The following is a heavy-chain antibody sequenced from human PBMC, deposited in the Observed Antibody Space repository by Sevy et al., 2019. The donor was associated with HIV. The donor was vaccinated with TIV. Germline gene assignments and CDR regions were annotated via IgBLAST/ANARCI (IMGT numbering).Heavy chain of an antibody. D-gene: IGHD3-3*01. V-gene: IGHV3-53*01. Sequence: GGYLRLSCAASGFTVSSNYMSWVRQAPGKGLEWVSVIYSGGSTYYADSMKGRFTISRDNSKNTLYLQMNSLRAEDTAVYYCARDGGDYDFWSGQYYYYYGMDVWGQGTTVTVSS. CDR2: IYSGGST. J-gene: IGHJ6*02. CDR1: GFTVSSNY. CDR3: ARDGGDYDFWSGQYYYYYGMDV.